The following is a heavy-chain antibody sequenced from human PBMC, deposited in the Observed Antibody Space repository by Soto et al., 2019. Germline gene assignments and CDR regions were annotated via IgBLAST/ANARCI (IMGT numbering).Heavy chain of an antibody. J-gene: IGHJ6*03. CDR3: ARRKDSSALFYYYYYMDV. Sequence: SETLSLTCAVYGAPFSGYYWSWIRQPPGKGLEWIGEINHSGSTNYNPSLKSRVTISVDTSKNQFSLKLSSVTAADTAVYYCARRKDSSALFYYYYYMDVWGKGTTVTVSS. CDR1: GAPFSGYY. CDR2: INHSGST. V-gene: IGHV4-34*01. D-gene: IGHD6-25*01.